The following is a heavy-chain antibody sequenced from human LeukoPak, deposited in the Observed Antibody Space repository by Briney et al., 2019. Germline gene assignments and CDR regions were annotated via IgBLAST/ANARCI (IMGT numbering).Heavy chain of an antibody. CDR1: GYTFTGYY. J-gene: IGHJ4*02. CDR2: INPNSGGT. CDR3: ARDPVGATPNFDY. V-gene: IGHV1-2*02. Sequence: RGASVKVSCKASGYTFTGYYMHWVRQAPGQGLEWMGWINPNSGGTNYAQRFQGRVTMTRDTSISTAYMELSRLRSDDTAVYYCARDPVGATPNFDYRGQGTLVTVSS. D-gene: IGHD1-26*01.